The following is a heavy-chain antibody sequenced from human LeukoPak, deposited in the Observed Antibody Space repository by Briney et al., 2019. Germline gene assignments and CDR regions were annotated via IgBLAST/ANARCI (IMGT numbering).Heavy chain of an antibody. CDR3: ARVRMGDDFSPFDY. CDR1: GFTFSRFW. J-gene: IGHJ4*02. Sequence: GGSLRLSCAASGFTFSRFWIYWVRHAPGKGLVWVSRINSDGSETMYADSVKGRFTISRDNAKNTLYLQMNSLRAEDTAVYYCARVRMGDDFSPFDYWGQGTLVTVSS. V-gene: IGHV3-74*03. D-gene: IGHD3-16*01. CDR2: INSDGSET.